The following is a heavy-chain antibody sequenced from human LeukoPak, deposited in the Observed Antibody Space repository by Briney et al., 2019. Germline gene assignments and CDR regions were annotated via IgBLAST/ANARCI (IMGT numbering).Heavy chain of an antibody. V-gene: IGHV3-53*01. CDR1: GFTVSSTY. J-gene: IGHJ4*02. CDR2: IYSGGST. Sequence: PGGSLRLSCAASGFTVSSTYMTWVRQAPGKGLEWVSVIYSGGSTYYADSVKGRFTVSRDNSKSTLYLQMNSLRAEDTAMYYCARESGYAVGDYWGQGTLVTVSS. CDR3: ARESGYAVGDY. D-gene: IGHD5-12*01.